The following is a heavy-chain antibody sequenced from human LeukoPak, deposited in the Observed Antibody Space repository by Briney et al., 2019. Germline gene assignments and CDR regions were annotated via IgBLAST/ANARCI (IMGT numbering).Heavy chain of an antibody. CDR2: IYYSGST. D-gene: IGHD3-22*01. V-gene: IGHV4-59*12. J-gene: IGHJ4*02. CDR1: GGSISSYY. CDR3: ARGRPTYYYDSSGYQIKPAEFDY. Sequence: PSETLSLTCTVSGGSISSYYWSWIRQPPGKGLEWIGYIYYSGSTYYNPSLKSRVTISVDTSKNQFSLKLSSVTAADTAVYYCARGRPTYYYDSSGYQIKPAEFDYWGQGTLVTVSS.